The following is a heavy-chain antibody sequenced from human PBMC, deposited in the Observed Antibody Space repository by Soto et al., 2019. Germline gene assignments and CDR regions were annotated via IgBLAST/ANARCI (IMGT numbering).Heavy chain of an antibody. D-gene: IGHD3-10*01. V-gene: IGHV3-23*01. CDR2: ISSGGAT. J-gene: IGHJ4*02. CDR1: GFTFSLFA. CDR3: AKALYHQNLGEVFDY. Sequence: PGGSLRLSCAASGFTFSLFAMSWVRQAPGKGLEWVSAISSGGATYYADSVKGRFTMSRDNSKNMLYLQMNSLRPEDTAVYYCAKALYHQNLGEVFDYWGQGTLVTVSS.